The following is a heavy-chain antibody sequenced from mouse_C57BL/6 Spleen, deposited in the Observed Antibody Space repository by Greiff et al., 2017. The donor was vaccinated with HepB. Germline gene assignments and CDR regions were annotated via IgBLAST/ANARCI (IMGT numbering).Heavy chain of an antibody. CDR1: GYTFTDYY. D-gene: IGHD2-2*01. CDR3: ARDGYDEGVDY. J-gene: IGHJ2*01. CDR2: IYPGSGNT. Sequence: VQLQQSGAELVRPGASVKLSCKASGYTFTDYYINWVKQRPGQGLEWIARIYPGSGNTYYNEKFKGKATLTAEKSSSTAYMQLSSLTSEDSAVYFCARDGYDEGVDYWGQGTTLTVSS. V-gene: IGHV1-76*01.